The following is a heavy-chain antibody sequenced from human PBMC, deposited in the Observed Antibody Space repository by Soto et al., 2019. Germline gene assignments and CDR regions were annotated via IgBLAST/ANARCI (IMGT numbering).Heavy chain of an antibody. Sequence: EVQLVESGGGLVKPGGSLRLSCISSGFTFRTYTMNWVRQAPGKGLEWVSGIRGFSPYTFYAESVKGRFTISRDNAKNSLYRQMNSLRAEDTAVYYCARDRGYDAHDYYYNAMDVWGQVTTVTVS. CDR3: ARDRGYDAHDYYYNAMDV. CDR2: IRGFSPYT. D-gene: IGHD2-15*01. V-gene: IGHV3-21*01. J-gene: IGHJ6*02. CDR1: GFTFRTYT.